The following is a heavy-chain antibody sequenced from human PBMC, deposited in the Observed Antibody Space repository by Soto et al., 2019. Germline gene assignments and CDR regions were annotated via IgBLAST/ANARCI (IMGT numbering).Heavy chain of an antibody. V-gene: IGHV4-59*01. Sequence: SETLSLTCTVSGGSISSYYWSWIRQPPGKGLEWIGYIYYSGSTNYNPSLKSRVTISVDTSKNQFSLKLSSVTAAGTAVYYCAGTDLGYCSGGSCYAHGAFDIWGQGTMLTVSS. J-gene: IGHJ3*02. D-gene: IGHD2-15*01. CDR1: GGSISSYY. CDR2: IYYSGST. CDR3: AGTDLGYCSGGSCYAHGAFDI.